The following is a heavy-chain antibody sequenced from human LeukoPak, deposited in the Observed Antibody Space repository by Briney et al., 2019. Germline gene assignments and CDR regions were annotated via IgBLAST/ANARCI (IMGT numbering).Heavy chain of an antibody. CDR1: GFTFSNYG. V-gene: IGHV3-33*01. Sequence: HPGGSLRLSCATSGFTFSNYGMHWVRQAPGKGLEWVAVFWAEGTKKYYGDSVKGRFTISRDTSKNTVYLQMNSLRAEDTAVYYCARDIAQSSHYGWFDPWGQGTLVTVSS. CDR2: FWAEGTKK. D-gene: IGHD3-3*01. J-gene: IGHJ5*02. CDR3: ARDIAQSSHYGWFDP.